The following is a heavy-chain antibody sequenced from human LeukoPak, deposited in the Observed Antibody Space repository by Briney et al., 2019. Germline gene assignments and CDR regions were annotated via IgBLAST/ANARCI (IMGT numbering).Heavy chain of an antibody. CDR1: GFTFSSYS. D-gene: IGHD3-10*01. J-gene: IGHJ5*02. V-gene: IGHV3-48*02. CDR3: ARDFRRERFGESLTQGWFDP. CDR2: ISSSSSTI. Sequence: GGSLRLSCAASGFTFSSYSMNWVRQAPGKGLEWVSYISSSSSTIYYADSVKGRFTISRDNAKNSLYLQMNSLRDEDTAVYYCARDFRRERFGESLTQGWFDPWGQGTLVTVSS.